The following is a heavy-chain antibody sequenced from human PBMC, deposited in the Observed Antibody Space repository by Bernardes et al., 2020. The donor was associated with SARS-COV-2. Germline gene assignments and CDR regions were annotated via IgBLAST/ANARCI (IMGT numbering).Heavy chain of an antibody. J-gene: IGHJ4*02. D-gene: IGHD1-26*01. CDR2: INEDGTTI. Sequence: GWSLRLSCAASEFTFSRFWMHWVRRVPGKGLMWVSRINEDGTTINYADSVKGRFTISRDNAKRTLFLQMNSLRAEDTAVYYCARDVAGREDFWGQGTLVTVSS. CDR3: ARDVAGREDF. CDR1: EFTFSRFW. V-gene: IGHV3-74*01.